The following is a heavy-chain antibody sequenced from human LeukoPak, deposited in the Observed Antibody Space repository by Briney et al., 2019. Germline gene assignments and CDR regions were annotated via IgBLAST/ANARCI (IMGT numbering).Heavy chain of an antibody. CDR3: ASSCSGGSCYEGVQH. CDR1: GFTFSSYT. V-gene: IGHV3-21*01. Sequence: GGSLRLSCVASGFTFSSYTMNWVRQTPGKGLEWVSSISGSSYYIYYADSVRGRFTISRDNAENSVYLQMNSLRAEDTAVYYCASSCSGGSCYEGVQHWGQGTLVTVSS. D-gene: IGHD2-15*01. CDR2: ISGSSYYI. J-gene: IGHJ1*01.